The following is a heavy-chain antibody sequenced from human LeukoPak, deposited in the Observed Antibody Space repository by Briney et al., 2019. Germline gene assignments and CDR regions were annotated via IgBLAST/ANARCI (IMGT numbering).Heavy chain of an antibody. V-gene: IGHV1-46*01. CDR1: GYTFTSYY. D-gene: IGHD2-2*01. J-gene: IGHJ4*02. Sequence: ASGKVSCKASGYTFTSYYMHWVRQAPGQGLEWMGIINPSGGSTSYAQKFQGRVTMTRDMSTSTVYMELSSLRAEDTAVYYCAKILWGCITSCSDSSFDYWGQGTLVTVSS. CDR3: AKILWGCITSCSDSSFDY. CDR2: INPSGGST.